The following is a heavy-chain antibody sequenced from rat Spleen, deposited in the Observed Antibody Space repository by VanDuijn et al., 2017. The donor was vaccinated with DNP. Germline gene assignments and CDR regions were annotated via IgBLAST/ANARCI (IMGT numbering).Heavy chain of an antibody. V-gene: IGHV5S11*01. CDR1: GFTFSNYW. Sequence: EVQLVESGGDLVQPGRSLKLSCVASGFTFSNYWMTWIRQVPERGLEWVASITSGGGNIYYRDSVKGRFTISRDNAKSTLYLQMDSLRSDETASYYCARHGEVHLRYAMDAWGQGTSVTVSS. CDR3: ARHGEVHLRYAMDA. CDR2: ITSGGGNI. D-gene: IGHD1-5*01. J-gene: IGHJ4*01.